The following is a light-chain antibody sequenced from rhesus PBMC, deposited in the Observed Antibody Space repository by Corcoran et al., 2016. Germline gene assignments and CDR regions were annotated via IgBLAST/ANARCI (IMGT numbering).Light chain of an antibody. J-gene: IGKJ3*01. CDR2: KAS. Sequence: DIQMTQSPSSLSASVGDTVTITCRASQGISSWVAWYQQKPGKAPKLLFYKASSLQSGVTSRFSGVGSGTDFTLTISSLHSEDFATYYCQQYSSRPFTFGPGTKLGIK. CDR1: QGISSW. V-gene: IGKV1-22*01. CDR3: QQYSSRPFT.